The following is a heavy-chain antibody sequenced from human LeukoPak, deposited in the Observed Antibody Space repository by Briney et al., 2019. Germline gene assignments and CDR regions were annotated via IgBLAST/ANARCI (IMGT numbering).Heavy chain of an antibody. CDR3: ARLADY. CDR1: GFTVSSTH. J-gene: IGHJ4*02. CDR2: INSDDKT. V-gene: IGHV3-53*01. Sequence: PGGSLRLSCAASGFTVSSTHMSWVRQAPGKGLEWVSVINSDDKTYYADSVKGRFTISRDKSKNTLYLQMNSLRAEDTAVYYCARLADYWAREPWSPSPQ.